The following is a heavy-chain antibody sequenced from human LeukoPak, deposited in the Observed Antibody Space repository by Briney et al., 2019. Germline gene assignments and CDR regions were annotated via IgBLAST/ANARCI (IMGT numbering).Heavy chain of an antibody. D-gene: IGHD1-26*01. V-gene: IGHV1-69*13. CDR1: GGTFSSYA. J-gene: IGHJ4*02. CDR2: IIPIFGTA. CDR3: ATVLVGATTAFDY. Sequence: SVKVSCKASGGTFSSYAISWVRQAPGQGLEWMGGIIPIFGTANYAQKFQGRVTTTADESTSTAYMELSSLRSEDTAVCYCATVLVGATTAFDYWGQGTLVTVSS.